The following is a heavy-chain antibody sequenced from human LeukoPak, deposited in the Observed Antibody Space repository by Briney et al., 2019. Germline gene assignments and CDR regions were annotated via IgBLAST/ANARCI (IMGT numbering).Heavy chain of an antibody. CDR1: GITLSNYG. J-gene: IGHJ4*02. CDR2: ISDSGGRT. V-gene: IGHV3-23*01. D-gene: IGHD5-12*01. CDR3: AKHGGNIVATTPNDY. Sequence: GGSLRLSCAVSGITLSNYGMSWVRQAPGKGLEWVAGISDSGGRTNYADSVKGRFTISRDNSKNTLYLQMNSLRAEDTAVYYCAKHGGNIVATTPNDYWGQGTLVTVSS.